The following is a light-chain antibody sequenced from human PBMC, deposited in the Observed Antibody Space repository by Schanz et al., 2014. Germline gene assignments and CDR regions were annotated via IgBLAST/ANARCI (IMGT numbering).Light chain of an antibody. CDR1: SSDIGRYNY. J-gene: IGLJ3*02. Sequence: QSVLTQPASVSGSPGQSITISCTGTSSDIGRYNYVSWYQQHPGKAPKVMIYDVTNRPSGVSNRFSGSKSGNTASLTISGLQPDDEADYFCSSYTTSRTRVFGGGTKLTVL. CDR2: DVT. V-gene: IGLV2-14*03. CDR3: SSYTTSRTRV.